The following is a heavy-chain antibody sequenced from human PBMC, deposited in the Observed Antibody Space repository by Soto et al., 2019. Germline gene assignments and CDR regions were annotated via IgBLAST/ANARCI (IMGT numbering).Heavy chain of an antibody. CDR2: ISGGGNDA. J-gene: IGHJ4*02. V-gene: IGHV3-23*01. Sequence: GGSLRLSCAASGFPFSSYAMSWVRQDPGKGLVWGSSISGGGNDAFYADSVRSRFTISRDNSKNTLYLQMHSLRADDTGVYYCTRSLLLATNDNEPFDYRGQRTLGPVSS. D-gene: IGHD3-3*02. CDR1: GFPFSSYA. CDR3: TRSLLLATNDNEPFDY.